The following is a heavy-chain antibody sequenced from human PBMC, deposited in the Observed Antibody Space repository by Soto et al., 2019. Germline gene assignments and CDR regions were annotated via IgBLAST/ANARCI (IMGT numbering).Heavy chain of an antibody. CDR3: ARGSGEPHAFDI. CDR2: MNPNSGNT. D-gene: IGHD3-10*01. Sequence: ASVKVSCKASGYTFTIYDINWVRQATGQGLEWMGWMNPNSGNTGYAQKFQGRVTMTRNTSISTAYMELSSLRSEDTAVYYCARGSGEPHAFDIWGQGTMVTVSS. J-gene: IGHJ3*02. V-gene: IGHV1-8*01. CDR1: GYTFTIYD.